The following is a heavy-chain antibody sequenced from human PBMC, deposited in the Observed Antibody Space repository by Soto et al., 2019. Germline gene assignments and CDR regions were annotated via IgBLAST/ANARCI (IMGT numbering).Heavy chain of an antibody. J-gene: IGHJ6*02. Sequence: PGRSLRLSCAASGFTFSSFSMNWVRQAPGKGLEWVSYISSSSSYIYYADSVKGRFTISRDNAKNSLYLQMNSLRAEDTAVYYCARDSQYQLPTYYYGMDVWGQGTTVTVSS. CDR1: GFTFSSFS. V-gene: IGHV3-21*01. CDR3: ARDSQYQLPTYYYGMDV. CDR2: ISSSSSYI. D-gene: IGHD2-2*01.